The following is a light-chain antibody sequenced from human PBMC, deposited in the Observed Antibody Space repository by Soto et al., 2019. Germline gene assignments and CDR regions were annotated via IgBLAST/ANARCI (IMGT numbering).Light chain of an antibody. CDR1: SGIIASNY. J-gene: IGLJ2*01. CDR3: QSYDSSIVV. V-gene: IGLV6-57*03. Sequence: NFMLTQPHSVSESPGKTVTISCTRSSGIIASNYVQWYQQRPGSAPTTVIFEDYQRPSGVPDRFFGSIDISSNSASLTISGVKTEDEADYYCQSYDSSIVVFGGGTKLTVL. CDR2: EDY.